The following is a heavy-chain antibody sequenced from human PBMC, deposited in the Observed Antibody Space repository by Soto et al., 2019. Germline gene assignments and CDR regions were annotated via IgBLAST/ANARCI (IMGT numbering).Heavy chain of an antibody. CDR2: IYYSGST. CDR1: GGSISSGGYY. D-gene: IGHD5-12*01. Sequence: SETLSLTCTVSGGSISSGGYYWSWIRQHPGKGLEWIGYIYYSGSTYYNPSLKSRVTMSVDTSENQFSLRLSSVTAADTAVYYCARKDSGYADYMDVWGKGTTVTAP. V-gene: IGHV4-31*03. CDR3: ARKDSGYADYMDV. J-gene: IGHJ6*03.